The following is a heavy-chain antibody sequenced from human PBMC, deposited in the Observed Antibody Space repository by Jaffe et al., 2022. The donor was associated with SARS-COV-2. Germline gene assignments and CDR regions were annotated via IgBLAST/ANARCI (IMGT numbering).Heavy chain of an antibody. J-gene: IGHJ4*02. CDR1: GFTFSDHY. CDR3: ASAFGEWDPTTY. D-gene: IGHD1-26*01. CDR2: TRNKANSYTT. V-gene: IGHV3-72*01. Sequence: EVQLVESGGGLVQPGGSLRLSCAASGFTFSDHYMDWVRQAPGKGLEWVGRTRNKANSYTTEYAASVKGRFTISRDDSKNSLYLQMNSLKTEDTAVYYCASAFGEWDPTTYWGQGTLVTVSS.